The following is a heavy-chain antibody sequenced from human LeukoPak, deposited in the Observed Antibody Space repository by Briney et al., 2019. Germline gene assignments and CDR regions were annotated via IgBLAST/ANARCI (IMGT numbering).Heavy chain of an antibody. CDR1: GGSISSYY. V-gene: IGHV4-4*09. J-gene: IGHJ4*02. Sequence: SETLSLTCTVSGGSISSYYWSWIRQPPGKGLEWIGYTYTSGSTNYNPSLKSRVTISVDTSKNQFSLKLSSVTAADTAVYYCAGHHSEGVGYNPGYWGQGTLVTVSS. CDR2: TYTSGST. D-gene: IGHD5-24*01. CDR3: AGHHSEGVGYNPGY.